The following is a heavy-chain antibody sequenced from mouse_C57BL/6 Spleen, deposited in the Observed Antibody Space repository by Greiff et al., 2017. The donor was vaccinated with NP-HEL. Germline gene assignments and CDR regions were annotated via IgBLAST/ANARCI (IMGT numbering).Heavy chain of an antibody. D-gene: IGHD1-1*01. J-gene: IGHJ4*01. CDR3: ARDYYGTSYAMDY. CDR1: GYTFTSYW. V-gene: IGHV1-52*01. CDR2: IDPSDSET. Sequence: QVQLKQPGAELVRPGSSVKLSCKASGYTFTSYWMHWVKQRPIQGLEWIGNIDPSDSETHYNQKFKDKATLTVDKSSSTAYMQLSSLTSEDSAVYYCARDYYGTSYAMDYWGQGTSVTVSS.